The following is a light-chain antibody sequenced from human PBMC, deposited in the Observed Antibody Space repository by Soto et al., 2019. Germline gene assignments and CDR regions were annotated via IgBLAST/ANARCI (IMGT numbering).Light chain of an antibody. CDR3: CSYAGSSTPYV. J-gene: IGLJ1*01. Sequence: QSALTQPASVSGSPGQSITLSCTGTSSDVGSYNLVSWYQQHPGKAPKLMLYGGSMRPSGVSNRFSGSKSGNTASLTIAGLQAEDEADYYSCSYAGSSTPYVFGTGTKLTVL. CDR1: SSDVGSYNL. CDR2: GGS. V-gene: IGLV2-23*01.